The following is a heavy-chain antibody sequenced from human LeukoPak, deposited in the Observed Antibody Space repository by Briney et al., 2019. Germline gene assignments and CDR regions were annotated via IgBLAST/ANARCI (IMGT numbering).Heavy chain of an antibody. CDR3: ARDTLASSGWYVYYYGMDV. V-gene: IGHV3-33*01. J-gene: IGHJ6*02. CDR2: IWYDGSNK. D-gene: IGHD6-19*01. Sequence: PGGSLRLSCAASGFTFNTYGMHWVRQAPGKGLEWVAVIWYDGSNKYYADSVKGRFTISRDNSKNTLYLQMNSLRAEDTAVYYCARDTLASSGWYVYYYGMDVWGQGTTVTVSS. CDR1: GFTFNTYG.